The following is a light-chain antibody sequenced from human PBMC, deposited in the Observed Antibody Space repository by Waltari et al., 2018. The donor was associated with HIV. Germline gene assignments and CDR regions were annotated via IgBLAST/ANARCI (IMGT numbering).Light chain of an antibody. Sequence: DIQMTQSPSSVSASVGDRVTITCRASQDIYTWLAWYQQKPGRAPKLLIYATVNLESEVPSRFSGSGSGTDFTLTVSNLQPEDFATYYCQQSRSFPFTFGQGTKLEIK. CDR2: ATV. J-gene: IGKJ2*01. CDR1: QDIYTW. V-gene: IGKV1D-12*01. CDR3: QQSRSFPFT.